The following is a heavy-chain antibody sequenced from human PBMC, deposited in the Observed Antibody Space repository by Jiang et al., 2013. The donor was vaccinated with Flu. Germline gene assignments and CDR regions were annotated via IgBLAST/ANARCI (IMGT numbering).Heavy chain of an antibody. CDR3: ARDVRY. V-gene: IGHV1-46*01. CDR2: INPSGGTT. CDR1: GYTFTAYY. J-gene: IGHJ4*02. Sequence: EVKKPGASVKISCKASGYTFTAYYVHWVRQAPGQGLEWMAIINPSGGTTTYAQKFQGRITVTRDTSTSTVYLDLSSLTSEDTAIYYCARDVRYWGQGTLVTVSS.